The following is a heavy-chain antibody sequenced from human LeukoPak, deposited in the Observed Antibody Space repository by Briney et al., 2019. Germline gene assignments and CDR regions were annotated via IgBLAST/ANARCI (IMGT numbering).Heavy chain of an antibody. J-gene: IGHJ4*02. CDR3: ARGGVTYFDY. V-gene: IGHV4-34*01. CDR2: INHSGST. D-gene: IGHD4-11*01. CDR1: GGSFSGYY. Sequence: PSETLSLTCAVYGGSFSGYYWSWIRQPPGKGLEWIGEINHSGSTNYNPSLKSRVTMSVDTSKNQFSLKLSSVTAADTAVYYCARGGVTYFDYWGQGTLVTVSS.